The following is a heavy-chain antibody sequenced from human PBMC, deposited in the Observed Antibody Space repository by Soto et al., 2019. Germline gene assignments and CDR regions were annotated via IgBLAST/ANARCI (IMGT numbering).Heavy chain of an antibody. CDR2: IYYSGST. D-gene: IGHD5-12*01. J-gene: IGHJ4*02. V-gene: IGHV4-59*12. Sequence: SETLSLTCTVSGVSISSYYWILLRQPPGKGLEWIGYIYYSGSTNYNPSLKSRVTISVDTSKNQFSLKLGSVTAADTAVYYCARANSGYDRYTYFDYWGQGTLVTVSS. CDR3: ARANSGYDRYTYFDY. CDR1: GVSISSYY.